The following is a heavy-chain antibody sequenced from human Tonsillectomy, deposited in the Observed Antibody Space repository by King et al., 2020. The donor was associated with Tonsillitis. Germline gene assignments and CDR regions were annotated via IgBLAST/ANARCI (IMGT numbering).Heavy chain of an antibody. D-gene: IGHD6-19*01. Sequence: VQLVESGGGLVKPGGSLRLSCAASGFTFINYSMNWVRQAPGKGLEWVSSISSSSSFIYYADSVKGRFTISRDNAKNSLFLQMNSLRAEDTALYYCARDWDXSGWEDXYYGMDVWGQGTTVTVSS. CDR2: ISSSSSFI. V-gene: IGHV3-21*01. CDR1: GFTFINYS. CDR3: ARDWDXSGWEDXYYGMDV. J-gene: IGHJ6*02.